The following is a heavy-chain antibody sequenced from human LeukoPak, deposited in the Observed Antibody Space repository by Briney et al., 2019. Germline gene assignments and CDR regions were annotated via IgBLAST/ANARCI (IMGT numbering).Heavy chain of an antibody. J-gene: IGHJ4*02. CDR2: INTDGSST. CDR1: GFTLSNYW. CDR3: ASALNLDYYDSSGYYF. V-gene: IGHV3-74*01. Sequence: GGSLRLSCAASGFTLSNYWMSWVRQAPGKGLVWVSRINTDGSSTSYADSVKGRFTISRDNAKNTLYLQMNSLRAEDTAVYYCASALNLDYYDSSGYYFWGQGTLVTVSS. D-gene: IGHD3-22*01.